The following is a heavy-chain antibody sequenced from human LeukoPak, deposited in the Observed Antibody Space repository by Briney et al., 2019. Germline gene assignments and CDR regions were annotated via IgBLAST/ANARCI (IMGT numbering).Heavy chain of an antibody. CDR1: GGSFSGYY. D-gene: IGHD2-21*02. V-gene: IGHV4-34*01. J-gene: IGHJ5*02. CDR3: ARAEDLAYCGGDCPLGWFDP. Sequence: SETLSLTCAVYGGSFSGYYWSWIRQPPGKGLEWIGEINHSGSTNYNPSLKSRVTISVDTSKNQFSLKLSSVTAADTAVYYCARAEDLAYCGGDCPLGWFDPWGQETLVTVSS. CDR2: INHSGST.